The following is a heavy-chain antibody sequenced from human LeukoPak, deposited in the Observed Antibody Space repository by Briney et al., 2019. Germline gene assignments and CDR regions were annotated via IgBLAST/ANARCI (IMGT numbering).Heavy chain of an antibody. J-gene: IGHJ4*02. Sequence: SETLSLTCTVSGGSISSSSYYWGWIRQPPGKGLEWIGSIYYSGRTYYNPSLKSRVTISVDTSKNQLSLKLSSVTAADTAVYYCARQPRNWNDFLDYWGQGTLVIVSS. CDR3: ARQPRNWNDFLDY. V-gene: IGHV4-39*01. D-gene: IGHD1-1*01. CDR2: IYYSGRT. CDR1: GGSISSSSYY.